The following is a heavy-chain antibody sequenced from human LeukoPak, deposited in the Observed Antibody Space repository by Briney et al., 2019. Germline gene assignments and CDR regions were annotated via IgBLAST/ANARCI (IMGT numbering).Heavy chain of an antibody. Sequence: PSETLSLTCSVSGYSISNGYHWGWIRPPPGKDLEWIASIYHTGSSYYNPSLKSRVTISLDMSKNQFSLKLNSATAADTAVYYCVKEGEGSISHWGQGILVTVSS. CDR1: GYSISNGYH. V-gene: IGHV4-38-2*02. CDR3: VKEGEGSISH. J-gene: IGHJ4*02. CDR2: IYHTGSS. D-gene: IGHD3-16*01.